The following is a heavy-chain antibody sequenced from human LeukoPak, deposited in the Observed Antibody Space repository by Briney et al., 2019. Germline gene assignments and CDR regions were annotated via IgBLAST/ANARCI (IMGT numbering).Heavy chain of an antibody. CDR2: IYDSGST. Sequence: AGTLCLTCAVSGVSISSSSFYWGWISQPPGKGLEWIMSIYDSGSTYYNPSLKSRVTISVDTSKNQFYLKLGSVTAADTAVYYCARDFSPRRYNWNYEGAFDIWGQGTMVTVSS. CDR3: ARDFSPRRYNWNYEGAFDI. CDR1: GVSISSSSFY. J-gene: IGHJ3*02. D-gene: IGHD1-7*01. V-gene: IGHV4-39*07.